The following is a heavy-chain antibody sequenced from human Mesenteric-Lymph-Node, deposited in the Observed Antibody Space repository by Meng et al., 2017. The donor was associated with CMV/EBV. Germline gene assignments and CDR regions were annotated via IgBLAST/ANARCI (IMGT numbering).Heavy chain of an antibody. CDR3: ARWGRVGAMTY. D-gene: IGHD1-26*01. CDR2: IYSSGGT. CDR1: GGSISSSSYY. Sequence: SETLSLTCTVSGGSISSSSYYWGWTRQPPGKGLEWIGSIYSSGGTYYNPSLKSRVTISVDTSKNQFSLKLSSVTAADTAVYYCARWGRVGAMTYWGQGTLVTVSS. J-gene: IGHJ4*02. V-gene: IGHV4-39*07.